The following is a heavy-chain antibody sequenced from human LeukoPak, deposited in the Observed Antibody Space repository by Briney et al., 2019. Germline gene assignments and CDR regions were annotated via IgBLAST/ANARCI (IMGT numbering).Heavy chain of an antibody. V-gene: IGHV4-38-2*02. CDR3: ARFGYSYGPLDY. CDR2: IYHSGST. D-gene: IGHD5-18*01. Sequence: PSETLSLTCTVSGYSISSGYYWGWIRQPPGKGLEWIGSIYHSGSTNYNPSLKSRVTISVDTSKNQFSLKLSSVTAADTAVYYCARFGYSYGPLDYWGQGTLVTVSS. CDR1: GYSISSGYY. J-gene: IGHJ4*02.